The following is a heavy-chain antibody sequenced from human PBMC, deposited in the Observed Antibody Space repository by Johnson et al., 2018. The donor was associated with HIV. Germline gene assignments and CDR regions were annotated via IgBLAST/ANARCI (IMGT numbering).Heavy chain of an antibody. V-gene: IGHV3-7*04. CDR3: ARAYYTFWSGYDAFDI. Sequence: VQLVESGGGLVQPGGSLRLSCAASGFTFSSYWMTWVRQAPGKGLEWVANIKQDGSEKYYVDSVKGRFTISRDNAKNSLYLQMNSLRAEDTAVYYCARAYYTFWSGYDAFDIWGPGTMVTVSS. D-gene: IGHD3-3*01. CDR1: GFTFSSYW. J-gene: IGHJ3*02. CDR2: IKQDGSEK.